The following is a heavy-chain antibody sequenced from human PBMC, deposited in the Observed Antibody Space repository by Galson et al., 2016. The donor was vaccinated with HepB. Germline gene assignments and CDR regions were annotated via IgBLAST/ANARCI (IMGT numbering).Heavy chain of an antibody. J-gene: IGHJ6*02. D-gene: IGHD6-19*01. CDR2: ISGSSKYI. V-gene: IGHV3-21*01. CDR3: TRGEVMESQWLSHSYGLDV. Sequence: SLRLSCAASGFTLNAYTMNWVRQTPGGGLEWVSCISGSSKYIYYTDSLKGRFTISKDNAKNSLYLQMDSLTADDTAIYYCTRGEVMESQWLSHSYGLDVWGQGTTVTVSS. CDR1: GFTLNAYT.